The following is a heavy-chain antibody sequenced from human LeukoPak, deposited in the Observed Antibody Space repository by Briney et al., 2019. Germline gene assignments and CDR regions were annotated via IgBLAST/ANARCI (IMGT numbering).Heavy chain of an antibody. CDR3: ARDSIVVVAATPIQVWSDP. CDR1: GYTFTSYG. CDR2: ISAYNGNT. V-gene: IGHV1-18*01. Sequence: ASVKVSCKASGYTFTSYGISWVRQAPGQGLEWMGWISAYNGNTNYAQKLQGRVTMTTDTSTSTAYMELRSLRSDDTAVYYCARDSIVVVAATPIQVWSDPWGQGTLVTVSS. J-gene: IGHJ5*02. D-gene: IGHD2-15*01.